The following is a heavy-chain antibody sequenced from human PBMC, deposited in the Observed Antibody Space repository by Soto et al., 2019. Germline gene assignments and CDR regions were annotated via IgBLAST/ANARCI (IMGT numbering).Heavy chain of an antibody. Sequence: EVQLVESGGGLVQPGGSLRLSCAASGFTFSNYGMNWVRQAPGKGLAWVSYISSGRPTIQYADSVKGRFTISRDNAKNSLYLQMNSLRDEDTAVYYCARGGAARPDYWGQGTLVTVSS. CDR2: ISSGRPTI. V-gene: IGHV3-48*02. D-gene: IGHD6-6*01. J-gene: IGHJ4*02. CDR1: GFTFSNYG. CDR3: ARGGAARPDY.